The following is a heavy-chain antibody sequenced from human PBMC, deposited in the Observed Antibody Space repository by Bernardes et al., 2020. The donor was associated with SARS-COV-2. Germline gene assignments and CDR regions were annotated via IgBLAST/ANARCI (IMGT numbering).Heavy chain of an antibody. D-gene: IGHD4-4*01. CDR2: ISGAGDIT. V-gene: IGHV3-23*01. CDR3: ARRTTVPTSAPRPKYYSYGMDV. J-gene: IGHJ6*02. CDR1: GFTFSSHV. Sequence: GGSLRLSCAASGFTFSSHVMNWVRQAPGKGLEWVSLISGAGDITYYADSVKGRFTISRDNSKYTVFLEMNNVRAEDTAVYYCARRTTVPTSAPRPKYYSYGMDVWGQGTTVTVSS.